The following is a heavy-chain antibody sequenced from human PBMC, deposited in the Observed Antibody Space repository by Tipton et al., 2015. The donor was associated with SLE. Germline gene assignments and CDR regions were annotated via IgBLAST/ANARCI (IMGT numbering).Heavy chain of an antibody. J-gene: IGHJ6*02. CDR3: ARDLVRDGDYGDGMDV. Sequence: TLSLTCAVSGGSISSSSWWSWVRQPPGKGLEWIGGIYQSGNTNYNPSLKSRVTISTDKSKNEFSLKLTSVTAADTAVYYCARDLVRDGDYGDGMDVWGQGTTVTVSS. CDR1: GGSISSSSW. CDR2: IYQSGNT. D-gene: IGHD4-17*01. V-gene: IGHV4-4*02.